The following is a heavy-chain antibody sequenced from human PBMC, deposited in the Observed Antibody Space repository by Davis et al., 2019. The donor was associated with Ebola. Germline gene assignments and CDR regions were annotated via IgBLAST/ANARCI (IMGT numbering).Heavy chain of an antibody. J-gene: IGHJ4*02. CDR1: GGSISTRSYY. CDR3: ARGGGSGGY. D-gene: IGHD6-25*01. Sequence: MPSETLSLTCTVSGGSISTRSYYWGWIRQPPGKGLEWIGNIHYSGSTYYNPSLTSRVTISVDRSKNQFSLKLSSVTAADTAVYYCARGGGSGGYWGQGTLVTVSS. CDR2: IHYSGST. V-gene: IGHV4-39*07.